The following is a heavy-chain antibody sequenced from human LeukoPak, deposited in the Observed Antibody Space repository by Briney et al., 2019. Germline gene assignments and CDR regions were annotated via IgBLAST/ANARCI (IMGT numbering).Heavy chain of an antibody. CDR3: ARVSPPGDFWSGYYWSYYYMDV. Sequence: SETLSLTCGVSGGSLTGYYWSWIRQPPGKGLEWIGEINHSGSTKYNPSLKSRVTISVDTSKNQFSLKLSSVTAADTAVYYCARVSPPGDFWSGYYWSYYYMDVWGKGTTVTISS. J-gene: IGHJ6*03. CDR1: GGSLTGYY. V-gene: IGHV4-34*01. CDR2: INHSGST. D-gene: IGHD3-3*01.